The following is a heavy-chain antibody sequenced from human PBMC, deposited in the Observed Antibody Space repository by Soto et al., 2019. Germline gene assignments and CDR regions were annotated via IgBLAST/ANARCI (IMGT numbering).Heavy chain of an antibody. CDR3: AKRGLGSLRTVFSTSDCHYAFDL. V-gene: IGHV3-23*01. D-gene: IGHD2-21*02. CDR2: ISGGGDGT. CDR1: GFTFINYA. Sequence: EVQLLESGGGLVQPGGSLRLSCAASGFTFINYAMIWVRQAPGKGLEWVSTISGGGDGTYYADSVKGHFTISRDNSRTTLFLQMNSPRTEETAIYYCAKRGLGSLRTVFSTSDCHYAFDLWGQGTVVTVSS. J-gene: IGHJ3*01.